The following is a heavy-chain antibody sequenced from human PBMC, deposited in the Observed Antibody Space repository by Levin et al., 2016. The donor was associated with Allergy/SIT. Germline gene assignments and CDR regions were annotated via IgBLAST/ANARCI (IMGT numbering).Heavy chain of an antibody. J-gene: IGHJ4*02. CDR2: ISGSGDAT. CDR1: GFPFSSYA. D-gene: IGHD2-15*01. CDR3: AKDWPRGGSLDYFDY. V-gene: IGHV3-23*01. Sequence: GESLKISCAASGFPFSSYAVGWGPPDSRGRGWSGVSTISGSGDATYYADSVQGRFTISRDSSKNTVYLQMNTLRAEDTALYYCAKDWPRGGSLDYFDYWGQGTLVTVSS.